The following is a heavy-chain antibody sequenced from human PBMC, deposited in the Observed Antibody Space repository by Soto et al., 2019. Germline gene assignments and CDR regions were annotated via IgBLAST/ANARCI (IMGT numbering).Heavy chain of an antibody. V-gene: IGHV5-51*01. D-gene: IGHD3-22*01. J-gene: IGHJ4*02. CDR2: IYPGDPDT. CDR3: ARQRWDTSGYYSGLFDY. CDR1: GYSFSTHW. Sequence: GESLKISCKASGYSFSTHWIGWVRQMPGKGLEWMGIIYPGDPDTRYSPSFQGQVTISADKSINTAYLQWSSLRASDTAMYYCARQRWDTSGYYSGLFDYWGQGALVTVSS.